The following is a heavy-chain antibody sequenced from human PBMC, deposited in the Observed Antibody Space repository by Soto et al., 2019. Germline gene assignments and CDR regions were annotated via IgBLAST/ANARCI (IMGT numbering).Heavy chain of an antibody. J-gene: IGHJ6*02. CDR3: AGPIFYYGMDV. CDR1: GYSFTNYW. CDR2: IYPGDSDS. Sequence: GESLKISCTTSGYSFTNYWIGWVRQMPGKGPEWIVIIYPGDSDSRYSPSFRGQVTISADKSTRTAYVLWSSLKASDTAIYFCAGPIFYYGMDVGGQVTTVPVYS. V-gene: IGHV5-51*01.